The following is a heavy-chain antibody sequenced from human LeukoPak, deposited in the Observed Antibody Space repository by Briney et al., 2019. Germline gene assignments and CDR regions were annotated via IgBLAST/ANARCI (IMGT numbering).Heavy chain of an antibody. D-gene: IGHD6-13*01. V-gene: IGHV3-23*01. CDR1: GFTFSSNT. CDR2: ITSSAANT. Sequence: PGSSLRLSCAASGFTFSSNTMGWVRQAPGKGLEWVSAITSSAANTYYADSVKGRFTISRDNSKNTLYLQMNSLRVEDTAVYYCAKDRRGPAAGTWYFESWGQGNLVTVSS. J-gene: IGHJ4*02. CDR3: AKDRRGPAAGTWYFES.